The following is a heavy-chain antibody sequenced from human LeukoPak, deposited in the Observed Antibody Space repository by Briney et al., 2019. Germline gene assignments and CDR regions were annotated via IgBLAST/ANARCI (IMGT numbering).Heavy chain of an antibody. D-gene: IGHD3-10*01. CDR2: ISAYNGNT. CDR1: GNTFINFA. Sequence: GASVKVSCKASGNTFINFAISWVRQAPGQGLEWMGWISAYNGNTNYAQKLQGRVTMTTDTSTSTAYMELSSLRSEDTAVYFCARLLVRGLTSSRAIDYWGQGTLVTVSS. J-gene: IGHJ4*02. V-gene: IGHV1-18*01. CDR3: ARLLVRGLTSSRAIDY.